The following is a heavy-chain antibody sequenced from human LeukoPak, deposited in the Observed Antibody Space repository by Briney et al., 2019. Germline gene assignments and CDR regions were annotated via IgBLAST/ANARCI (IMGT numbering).Heavy chain of an antibody. CDR1: GGSISSGGYY. Sequence: SETLSLTCTVSGGSISSGGYYWSWIRQHPGKGLEWIGYIYYSGSTYYDPSLKSRVTISVDTSKNQFSLKLSSVTAAGTAVYYCASASAVPGIAAAGRFDPWGQGTLVTVSS. CDR2: IYYSGST. D-gene: IGHD6-13*01. CDR3: ASASAVPGIAAAGRFDP. J-gene: IGHJ5*02. V-gene: IGHV4-31*03.